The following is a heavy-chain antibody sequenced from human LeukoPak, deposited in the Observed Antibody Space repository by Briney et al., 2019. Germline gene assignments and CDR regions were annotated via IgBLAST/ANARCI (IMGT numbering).Heavy chain of an antibody. D-gene: IGHD2-21*02. J-gene: IGHJ1*01. Sequence: GGSLRLSCAASGFTFSDYYMSWIRQAPGKGLEWVSYISSSSIHTNYAGSVNGRFTISRDNAKNSLYLQMNSLRAEDTAVYYCAIVPRNCGGDCYERYFQHWGQGTLVTVSS. CDR3: AIVPRNCGGDCYERYFQH. CDR1: GFTFSDYY. V-gene: IGHV3-11*05. CDR2: ISSSSIHT.